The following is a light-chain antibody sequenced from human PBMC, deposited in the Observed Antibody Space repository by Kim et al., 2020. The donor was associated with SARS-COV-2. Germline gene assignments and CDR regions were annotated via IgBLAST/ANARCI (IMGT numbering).Light chain of an antibody. CDR2: DVS. V-gene: IGLV2-14*03. CDR1: RSDVGGYNY. J-gene: IGLJ1*01. CDR3: SSYTSSSTRV. Sequence: QSALSQTASVSGSPGQSITISCTGTRSDVGGYNYVSWYQQHPGKAPKLMIYDVSYRPSGVSNRFSGSKSGNTASLTISGLQAEDEADYYCSSYTSSSTRVFGTGTKVTVL.